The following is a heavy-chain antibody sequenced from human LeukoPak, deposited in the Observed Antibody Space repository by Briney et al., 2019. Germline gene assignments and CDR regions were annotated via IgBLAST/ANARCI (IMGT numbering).Heavy chain of an antibody. CDR2: MNPSGST. D-gene: IGHD5-24*01. V-gene: IGHV4-34*01. Sequence: SETLSLTCAVYGGSFSGYYWTWIRHTPEKGLEWIGEMNPSGSTNYNPSLKSRVTISVDTSKNQFSLTLSSVTAADTAVYYCARARARDGYNWWGQGTLVTVSS. CDR1: GGSFSGYY. CDR3: ARARARDGYNW. J-gene: IGHJ4*02.